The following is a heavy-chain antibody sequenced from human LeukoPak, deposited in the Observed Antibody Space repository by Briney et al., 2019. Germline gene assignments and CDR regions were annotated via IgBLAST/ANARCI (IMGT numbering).Heavy chain of an antibody. Sequence: GGSLRLSCTASGFAFSTYWMIWVRQAPGKGLEWVASIGKDGSEKSYVDSVKGRFTISRDNARNSLYLQMNSLRAEDTALYYCARALRHCSSTSCYQSAAVFDYWGQGTLVTVSS. CDR3: ARALRHCSSTSCYQSAAVFDY. J-gene: IGHJ4*02. CDR2: IGKDGSEK. CDR1: GFAFSTYW. V-gene: IGHV3-7*03. D-gene: IGHD2-2*01.